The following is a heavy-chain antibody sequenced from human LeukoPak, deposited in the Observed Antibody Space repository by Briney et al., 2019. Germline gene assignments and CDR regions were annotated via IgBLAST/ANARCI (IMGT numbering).Heavy chain of an antibody. CDR2: IYPGDSDT. Sequence: GESLNISFQGSGYSFTTYWIVWVRQMPGKGLEWMGIIYPGDSDTRYSQSFQGQVTISVDKSISTDYLQWSRLKASDTAMYYCVRGGVPHSADSDHWGQGTLVTVYS. J-gene: IGHJ5*02. D-gene: IGHD3-16*01. CDR1: GYSFTTYW. CDR3: VRGGVPHSADSDH. V-gene: IGHV5-51*01.